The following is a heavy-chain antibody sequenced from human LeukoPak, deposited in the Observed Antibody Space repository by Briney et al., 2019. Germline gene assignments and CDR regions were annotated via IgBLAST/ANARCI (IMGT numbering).Heavy chain of an antibody. J-gene: IGHJ4*02. CDR3: ARQETSSSQHPTFDY. D-gene: IGHD6-13*01. Sequence: GESLKISCKGSGYSFTSYWIGWVRQMPGKGLEWMGIIYPGDSDTRYSPSFQGQVTISADKSISTAYLQWSSLKASDTAMYYCARQETSSSQHPTFDYWGQGTLVTVSS. CDR2: IYPGDSDT. V-gene: IGHV5-51*01. CDR1: GYSFTSYW.